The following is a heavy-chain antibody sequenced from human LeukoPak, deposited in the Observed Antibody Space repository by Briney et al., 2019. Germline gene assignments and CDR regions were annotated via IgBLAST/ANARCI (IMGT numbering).Heavy chain of an antibody. CDR1: GYTFTNDP. J-gene: IGHJ4*02. Sequence: ASVKVSCKASGYTFTNDPISWVRQAPGQGLEWMGWTSTFNGVANYSQKLHGRVTMTTDTSTSTAYMESRSLTSDDTAVYYCAREGSGYWGPGTLVTVSS. D-gene: IGHD3-3*01. V-gene: IGHV1-18*01. CDR3: AREGSGY. CDR2: TSTFNGVA.